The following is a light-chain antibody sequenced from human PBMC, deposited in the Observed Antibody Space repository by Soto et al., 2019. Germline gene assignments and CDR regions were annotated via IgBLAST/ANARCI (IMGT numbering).Light chain of an antibody. CDR2: DAS. CDR3: QQRSNWPDT. V-gene: IGKV3-11*01. J-gene: IGKJ5*01. CDR1: QSISNW. Sequence: TQSPSTLPASVGDRVTITGRASQSISNWLAWYQQKPGQAPRLLIYDASNRATGIPARFSGSGSGTDFTLTISSLEPEYFAVYYCQQRSNWPDTFGQGTRLEIK.